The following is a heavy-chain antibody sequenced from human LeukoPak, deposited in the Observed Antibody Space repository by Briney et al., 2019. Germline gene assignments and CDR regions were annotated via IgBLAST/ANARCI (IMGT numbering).Heavy chain of an antibody. CDR1: GFTFSTYA. D-gene: IGHD2-15*01. V-gene: IGHV3-23*01. J-gene: IGHJ4*02. CDR2: ISGSGGST. Sequence: QPGGSLRLSCAASGFTFSTYAMSWVRQAPGKGLEWVSAISGSGGSTYYADSVKGRFTISRDNSKNTLYLQMNSLRAEDTAVYYCAKSDIVVVVAASHYWGQGTLVTVSS. CDR3: AKSDIVVVVAASHY.